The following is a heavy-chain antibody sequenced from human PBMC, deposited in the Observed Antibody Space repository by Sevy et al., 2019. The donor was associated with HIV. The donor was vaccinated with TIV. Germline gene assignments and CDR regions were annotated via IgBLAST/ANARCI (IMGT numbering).Heavy chain of an antibody. V-gene: IGHV3-30*04. Sequence: GGSMRLSCAASGFTFSEYGVHWVRQAPGKGLEWVAVISSDGRNNKYNADTGKGRFTISRANSKNTLYRQMNSLRAEDTAIYYCARDRGEILSSAFNYWGQGTLVTVSS. CDR2: ISSDGRNNK. D-gene: IGHD3-10*01. CDR3: ARDRGEILSSAFNY. CDR1: GFTFSEYG. J-gene: IGHJ4*02.